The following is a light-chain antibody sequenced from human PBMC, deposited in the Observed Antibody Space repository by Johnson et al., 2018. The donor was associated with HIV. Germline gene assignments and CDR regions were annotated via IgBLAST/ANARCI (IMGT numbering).Light chain of an antibody. CDR1: SSNIGNNY. CDR3: GTWDSSLSAHFV. Sequence: QSVLTQPPSVSAAPGQKVTISCSGSSSNIGNNYVSWYQQLPGTAPKLLIYENNKRPSGIPDRFSASKSGTSATLVITGLQTGDEADYYCGTWDSSLSAHFVFGTGTKVTAL. CDR2: ENN. J-gene: IGLJ1*01. V-gene: IGLV1-51*01.